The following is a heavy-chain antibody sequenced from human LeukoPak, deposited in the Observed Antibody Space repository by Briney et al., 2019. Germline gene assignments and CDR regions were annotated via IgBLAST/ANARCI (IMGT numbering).Heavy chain of an antibody. V-gene: IGHV4-61*02. D-gene: IGHD1-26*01. CDR3: ASSYSGSYYGAIWDNWFDP. CDR2: IYTSGST. J-gene: IGHJ5*02. CDR1: GGSISSGSYY. Sequence: PSQTLSLTCTVSGGSISSGSYYWSWIRQPAGKGLEWIGRIYTSGSTNYNPSLKSRVTISVDTSKNQFSLKLSSVTAADTAVYYCASSYSGSYYGAIWDNWFDPWGQGTLVTVSS.